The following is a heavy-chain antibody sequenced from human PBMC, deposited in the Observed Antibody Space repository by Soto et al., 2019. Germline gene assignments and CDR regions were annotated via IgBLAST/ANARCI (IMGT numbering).Heavy chain of an antibody. CDR2: ISYDGSNK. D-gene: IGHD3-10*01. CDR3: ATYASGSYYRGMDV. Sequence: QVQLVESGGGVVQPGNSLRLSCAASGFTFSSFDMHWVRQAPGKGLEWVTLISYDGSNKSYGDSVKGRFTITRDTSNTDLFLEIKCVSSEDTAMYYCATYASGSYYRGMDVWGQGATVIFAS. CDR1: GFTFSSFD. V-gene: IGHV3-30*03. J-gene: IGHJ6*02.